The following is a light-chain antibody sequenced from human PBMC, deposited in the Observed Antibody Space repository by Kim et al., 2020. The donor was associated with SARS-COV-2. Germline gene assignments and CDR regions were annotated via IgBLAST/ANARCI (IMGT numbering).Light chain of an antibody. CDR2: EGT. Sequence: SYELTQPPSVSVFPGQTVTIACSGDELGDKYACWYQQKPGQSPVLVIYEGTERPSGIPERFSGSKSGTTATLTISGTQTLDEADYNCQAWDRRTVIFGGGTQLTVL. CDR1: ELGDKY. J-gene: IGLJ2*01. V-gene: IGLV3-1*01. CDR3: QAWDRRTVI.